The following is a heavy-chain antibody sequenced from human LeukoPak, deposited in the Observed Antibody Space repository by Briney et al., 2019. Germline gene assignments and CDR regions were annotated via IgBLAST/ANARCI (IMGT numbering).Heavy chain of an antibody. CDR3: ARALDDYGDYVGAFDI. Sequence: SETLSLTCAVYGGSFSGYYWSWIRQPPGKGLEWIGEINHSGSTNYNPSLKSRVTISVDTSKNQFSLKLSSVTATDTAVYYCARALDDYGDYVGAFDIRGQGTMVTVSS. V-gene: IGHV4-34*01. J-gene: IGHJ3*02. D-gene: IGHD4-17*01. CDR2: INHSGST. CDR1: GGSFSGYY.